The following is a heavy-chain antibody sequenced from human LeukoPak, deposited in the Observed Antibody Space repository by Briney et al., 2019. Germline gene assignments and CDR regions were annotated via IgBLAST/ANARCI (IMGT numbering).Heavy chain of an antibody. J-gene: IGHJ4*02. Sequence: LPGGSLRLSCAASGFTFDDYTMHWVRQAPGKGLEWVSLISWDGGSTYYADSVKGRFTISRDNSKNSLYLQMNSLRTEDTALYYCAKDNNELPDYWGQGTLVTVSS. D-gene: IGHD1-7*01. CDR2: ISWDGGST. CDR3: AKDNNELPDY. CDR1: GFTFDDYT. V-gene: IGHV3-43*01.